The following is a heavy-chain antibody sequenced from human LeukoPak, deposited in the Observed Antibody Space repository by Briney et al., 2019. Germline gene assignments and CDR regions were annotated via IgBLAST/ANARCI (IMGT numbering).Heavy chain of an antibody. D-gene: IGHD1-26*01. V-gene: IGHV4-59*12. J-gene: IGHJ4*02. CDR2: IYYSGTT. CDR3: ARGANRGSYHYFDY. Sequence: SETLSLTCTVSGGSISSYYWSWIRQPPGKGLEWIGYIYYSGTTNYNPSLKSRVTISVDTSKNQFSLKLSSVTAADTAVYYCARGANRGSYHYFDYWGQGTLVTVSS. CDR1: GGSISSYY.